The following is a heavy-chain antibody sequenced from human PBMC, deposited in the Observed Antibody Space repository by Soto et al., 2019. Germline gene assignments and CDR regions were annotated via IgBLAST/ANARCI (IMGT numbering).Heavy chain of an antibody. V-gene: IGHV3-30-3*01. J-gene: IGHJ6*01. CDR1: EFTFSSYA. CDR3: ARLKTAYSNPGGPFFFYGMDV. CDR2: ISYDGGHK. D-gene: IGHD4-4*01. Sequence: QVQLVESGGGVVHPERSLRLSCSASEFTFSSYAMHWVRQAPGKGLEWVAGISYDGGHKFYGDSVRGRFTISRDSSKTTVFPQGNSPSPEDTGVYFCARLKTAYSNPGGPFFFYGMDVWGQGTTVTVSS.